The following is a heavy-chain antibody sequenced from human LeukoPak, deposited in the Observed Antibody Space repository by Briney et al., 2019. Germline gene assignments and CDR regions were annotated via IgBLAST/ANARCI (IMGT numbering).Heavy chain of an antibody. Sequence: PGGSLRLSCAASGFTVISNYMSWVRQAPGKGLEWVAIISYDGSNKYYADSVKGRFTISRDNSKNTLYLQMNSLRAEDTAVYYCAKDHYSSGWYFDYWGQGTLVTVSS. J-gene: IGHJ4*02. CDR1: GFTVISNY. CDR2: ISYDGSNK. D-gene: IGHD6-19*01. V-gene: IGHV3-30*18. CDR3: AKDHYSSGWYFDY.